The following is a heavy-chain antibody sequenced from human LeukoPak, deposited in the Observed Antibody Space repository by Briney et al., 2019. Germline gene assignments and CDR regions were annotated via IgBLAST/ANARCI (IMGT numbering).Heavy chain of an antibody. Sequence: PGGSLRLSCAASGFTFSSYSMNWVRRAPGKGLEWVSSISSSSSYIYYADSVKGRFTISRDNAKNSLYLQMNSLRDEDTAVYYCARKVRGVIPIYYYGMDVWGQGTTVTVSS. V-gene: IGHV3-21*01. CDR2: ISSSSSYI. CDR1: GFTFSSYS. D-gene: IGHD3-10*01. CDR3: ARKVRGVIPIYYYGMDV. J-gene: IGHJ6*02.